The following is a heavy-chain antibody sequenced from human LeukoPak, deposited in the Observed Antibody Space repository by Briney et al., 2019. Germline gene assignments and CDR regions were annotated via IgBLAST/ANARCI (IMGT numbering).Heavy chain of an antibody. CDR3: VRVSPDYGGYFDY. D-gene: IGHD4-23*01. J-gene: IGHJ4*02. Sequence: GGSLRLSCAASGFTFSSYDIHWVRQSTGKGLEWVSAIDTAGYTFYPASVKGRCTISRENAKNSLYLQMNSLRAGDTAVYYCVRVSPDYGGYFDYWGQGTLVTVSS. CDR1: GFTFSSYD. V-gene: IGHV3-13*01. CDR2: IDTAGYT.